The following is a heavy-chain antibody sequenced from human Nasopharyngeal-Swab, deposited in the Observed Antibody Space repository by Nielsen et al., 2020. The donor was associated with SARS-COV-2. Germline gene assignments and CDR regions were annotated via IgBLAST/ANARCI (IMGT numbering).Heavy chain of an antibody. CDR2: IIPIFGTA. V-gene: IGHV1-69*13. D-gene: IGHD6-6*01. Sequence: SVKVSCKASGGTFSSYAISWVRQAPGQGREWMGGIIPIFGTANYAQKFQGRVTITADESTSTVYMELSSLRSEDTAVYYCARRPYSSSSGDYYYGMDVWGQGTTVTVSS. J-gene: IGHJ6*02. CDR1: GGTFSSYA. CDR3: ARRPYSSSSGDYYYGMDV.